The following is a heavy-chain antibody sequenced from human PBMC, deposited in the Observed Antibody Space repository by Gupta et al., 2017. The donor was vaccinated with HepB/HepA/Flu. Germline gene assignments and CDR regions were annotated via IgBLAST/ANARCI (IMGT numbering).Heavy chain of an antibody. CDR1: GYTFTGYH. Sequence: QVQLVQSGAEVTKPGASVKVSCKASGYTFTGYHMHWVRQAPGQGLEWMGWINPNSGGTNYAQKFQGRVTMTRDTSISTAYMELSRLRSDDTAVYYCARVYYDFWSGYYQFWGQGTLVTVSS. J-gene: IGHJ4*02. CDR3: ARVYYDFWSGYYQF. D-gene: IGHD3-3*01. V-gene: IGHV1-2*02. CDR2: INPNSGGT.